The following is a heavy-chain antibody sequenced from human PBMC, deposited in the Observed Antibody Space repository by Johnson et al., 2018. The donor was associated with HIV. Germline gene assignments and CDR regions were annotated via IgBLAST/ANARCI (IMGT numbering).Heavy chain of an antibody. Sequence: QVQLVESGGGLVQPGGSLRLSCAASGFTFSSYTMHWVRQAPGKGLEWVAVISYDGSNRYYADSVKGRFTISRDNSKNTLFLQMNSLRVEDTAVYYCASGVVTLSFDIWGQGTMVTVSS. CDR1: GFTFSSYT. D-gene: IGHD3-3*01. CDR2: ISYDGSNR. CDR3: ASGVVTLSFDI. V-gene: IGHV3-30*04. J-gene: IGHJ3*02.